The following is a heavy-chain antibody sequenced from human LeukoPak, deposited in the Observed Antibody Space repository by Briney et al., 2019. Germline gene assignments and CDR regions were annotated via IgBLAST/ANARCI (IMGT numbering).Heavy chain of an antibody. CDR2: ISSSGSTI. CDR3: ARSRGYDYDGIFDY. Sequence: GGSLRLSCAASGFTFSSYEMNWVRQAPGKGLEWVSYISSSGSTIYYADSVKGRFTISRDNAKKSLYLQMNSLRAEDTAVYYCARSRGYDYDGIFDYWGQGTLVTVSS. D-gene: IGHD5-12*01. CDR1: GFTFSSYE. V-gene: IGHV3-48*03. J-gene: IGHJ4*02.